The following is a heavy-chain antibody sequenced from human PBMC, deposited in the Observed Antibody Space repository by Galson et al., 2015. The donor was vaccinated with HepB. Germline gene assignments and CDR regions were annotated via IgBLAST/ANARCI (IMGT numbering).Heavy chain of an antibody. D-gene: IGHD3-16*01. CDR3: ARGLEGGVHIGDAFDI. CDR1: GYTFTSYD. V-gene: IGHV1-8*01. Sequence: SVKVSCKASGYTFTSYDINWVRQATGQGLEWMGWMNPNSGNTGYAQKFQGRVTMTRNTSISTAYMELSSLRSEDTAVYYCARGLEGGVHIGDAFDIWGQGTMVTVSS. J-gene: IGHJ3*02. CDR2: MNPNSGNT.